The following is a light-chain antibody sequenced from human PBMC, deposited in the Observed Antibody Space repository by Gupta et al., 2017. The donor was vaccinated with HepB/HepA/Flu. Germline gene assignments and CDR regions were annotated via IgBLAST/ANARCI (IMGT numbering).Light chain of an antibody. CDR3: QQDDKTPYT. J-gene: IGKJ2*01. V-gene: IGKV4-1*01. CDR2: WAS. CDR1: QSLLLSSNNKNR. Sequence: DIVMTQSPDSLSVSLGERANINCKSSQSLLLSSNNKNRLAWYQQKPGQPPKVLIYWASSRECGVPDRFSGSGSGTDFTLTISRLHPEDVAVYYCQQDDKTPYTFGQGTKLEIK.